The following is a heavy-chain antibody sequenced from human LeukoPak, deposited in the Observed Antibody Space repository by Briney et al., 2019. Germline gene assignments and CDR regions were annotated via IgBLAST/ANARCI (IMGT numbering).Heavy chain of an antibody. D-gene: IGHD6-19*01. CDR1: GFTFYDYA. J-gene: IGHJ3*02. CDR3: AKDRVAVAGFNGFDI. Sequence: GGSLRVSCAASGFTFYDYAMHWGRPAPGEGLGWVSGIGWNSGGISYADSVKGRFTISRDNAKNSLYLQMNSLRAEDMALYYCAKDRVAVAGFNGFDIWGQGTMVTVSS. V-gene: IGHV3-9*03. CDR2: IGWNSGGI.